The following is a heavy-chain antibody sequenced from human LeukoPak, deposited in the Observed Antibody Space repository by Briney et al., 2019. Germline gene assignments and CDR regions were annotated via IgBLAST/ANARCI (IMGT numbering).Heavy chain of an antibody. CDR3: ARIMLRYFDWPIPPVYYYYYGMDV. CDR2: INHSGST. Sequence: SETLSLTCAVYGGSFSGYYWSWIRQPPGKGLEWIGEINHSGSTNYNPSLKSRVTISVDTSKNQCSLKLSSVTAADTAVYYCARIMLRYFDWPIPPVYYYYYGMDVWGQGATVTVSS. J-gene: IGHJ6*02. CDR1: GGSFSGYY. V-gene: IGHV4-34*01. D-gene: IGHD3-9*01.